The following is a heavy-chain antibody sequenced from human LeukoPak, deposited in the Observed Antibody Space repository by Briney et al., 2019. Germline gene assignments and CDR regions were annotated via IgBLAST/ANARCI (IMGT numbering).Heavy chain of an antibody. CDR1: GGSFSGYY. CDR3: ARGDILTGYYQFDP. V-gene: IGHV4-34*01. Sequence: SETLSLTCAVYGGSFSGYYWSWIRQPPGKGLEWIGEINHSGSTNYNPSLKSRVTISVDTSKNQFSLKLSSVTAADTAVYYCARGDILTGYYQFDPWGQGTLVTVSS. D-gene: IGHD3-9*01. J-gene: IGHJ5*02. CDR2: INHSGST.